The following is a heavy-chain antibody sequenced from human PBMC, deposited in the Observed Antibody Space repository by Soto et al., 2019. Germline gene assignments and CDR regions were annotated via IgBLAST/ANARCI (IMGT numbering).Heavy chain of an antibody. Sequence: ASVKVSCKASGYTFTSYYMHWVRQAPGQGLEWMGGFDPEDGETIYAQKFQGRVTMTEDTSTDTAYMELSSLRSEDTAVYYCATRVLRYFDWSYGLFDYWGQGTLVTVSS. CDR3: ATRVLRYFDWSYGLFDY. CDR1: GYTFTSYY. V-gene: IGHV1-24*01. D-gene: IGHD3-9*01. CDR2: FDPEDGET. J-gene: IGHJ4*02.